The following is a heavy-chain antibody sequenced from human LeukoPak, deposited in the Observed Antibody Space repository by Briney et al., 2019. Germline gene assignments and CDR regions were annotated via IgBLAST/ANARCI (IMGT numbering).Heavy chain of an antibody. D-gene: IGHD6-19*01. J-gene: IGHJ4*02. V-gene: IGHV3-23*01. CDR1: GFTFSNYS. Sequence: GGSLRLSCAASGFTFSNYSVTWVRQSPGKGLEWVASIYGSGERTFYADSVKDRFILYRDNSRNTVYLGMNNLRVEDTAVYYCAKDIVPDSGWDLDYWGQGTLVTVSS. CDR2: IYGSGERT. CDR3: AKDIVPDSGWDLDY.